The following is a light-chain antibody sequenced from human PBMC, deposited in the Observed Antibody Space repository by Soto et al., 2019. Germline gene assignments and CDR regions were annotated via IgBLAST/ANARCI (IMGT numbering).Light chain of an antibody. V-gene: IGLV1-47*01. CDR1: TSNIGSNY. J-gene: IGLJ3*02. CDR2: RNN. CDR3: AAWDDSLRGGV. Sequence: QSVLTQPPSASGTPGQRVTISCSGSTSNIGSNYVYWFQQLPGTAPKLLIYRNNQRPSGVPDRFSGSKSGTSASASLAISGLRSEDEADYYCAAWDDSLRGGVFSGGTKLTVL.